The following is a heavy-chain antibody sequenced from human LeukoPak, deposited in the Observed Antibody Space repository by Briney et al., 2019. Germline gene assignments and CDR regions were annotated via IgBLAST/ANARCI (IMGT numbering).Heavy chain of an antibody. J-gene: IGHJ4*02. CDR2: IIPIFGTA. Sequence: VASVKVSCKASGGTFSSYAISWVRQAPGQGLEWMGGIIPIFGTANYAQKSQGRVTITADESTSTAYMELSSLRSEDTAVYYCARSGEENYYDSSGQVSPFDYWGQGTLVTVSS. CDR1: GGTFSSYA. D-gene: IGHD3-22*01. V-gene: IGHV1-69*13. CDR3: ARSGEENYYDSSGQVSPFDY.